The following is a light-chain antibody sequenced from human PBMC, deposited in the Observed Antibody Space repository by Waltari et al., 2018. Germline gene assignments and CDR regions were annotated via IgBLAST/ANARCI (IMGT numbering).Light chain of an antibody. J-gene: IGKJ5*01. V-gene: IGKV3-20*01. CDR2: VAS. Sequence: EIVLTQSPGTLSLSPGEIAAPSCRASQSLSSDNLAWFQQKPGQAPRLLIYVASTRATGIPDRFSGTGSGTDFTLTISRLEPEDFAVYYCQHYGSSPITFGQGTRLEIK. CDR3: QHYGSSPIT. CDR1: QSLSSDN.